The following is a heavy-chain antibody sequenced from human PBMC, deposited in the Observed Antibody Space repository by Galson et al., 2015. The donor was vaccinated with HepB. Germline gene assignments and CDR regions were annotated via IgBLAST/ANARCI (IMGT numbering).Heavy chain of an antibody. V-gene: IGHV4-34*01. CDR2: INHSGST. J-gene: IGHJ1*01. D-gene: IGHD3-16*02. Sequence: ETLSLTCTVSGGSISSYYWSWIRQPPGKGLEWIGEINHSGSTNYNPSLKSRVTISVDTSKNQFSLKLSSVTAADTAVYYCARSEFGGNVWGSYRQQPTHFQHWGQGTLVTVSS. CDR3: ARSEFGGNVWGSYRQQPTHFQH. CDR1: GGSISSYY.